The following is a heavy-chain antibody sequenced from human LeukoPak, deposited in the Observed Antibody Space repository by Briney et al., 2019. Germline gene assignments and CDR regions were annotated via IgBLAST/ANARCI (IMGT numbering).Heavy chain of an antibody. D-gene: IGHD3-22*01. CDR2: ISAYNGNT. CDR1: GYTFTSYG. Sequence: ASLKVSCKASGYTFTSYGISWVRQAPGQGLEWMGWISAYNGNTNYAQKLQGRVTMTTDTSTSTAYMELRSLRSDDTAVYYCARGRRSGRGYYYFDYWGQGTLVTVSS. CDR3: ARGRRSGRGYYYFDY. V-gene: IGHV1-18*01. J-gene: IGHJ4*02.